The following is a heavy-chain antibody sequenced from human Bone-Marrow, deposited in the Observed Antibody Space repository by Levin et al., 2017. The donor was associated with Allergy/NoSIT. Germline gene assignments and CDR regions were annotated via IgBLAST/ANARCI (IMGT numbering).Heavy chain of an antibody. Sequence: GESLKISCAASGFTFSNYAMSWVRQAPGKGLEWVSAVSSGGDYTYYTDSVRGRFTISRDNSRNTMFLQMNNLRAEDTAVYYCAKELRIGLPYDYWGQGTLVTISS. V-gene: IGHV3-23*01. CDR2: VSSGGDYT. CDR3: AKELRIGLPYDY. J-gene: IGHJ4*02. CDR1: GFTFSNYA. D-gene: IGHD3-3*01.